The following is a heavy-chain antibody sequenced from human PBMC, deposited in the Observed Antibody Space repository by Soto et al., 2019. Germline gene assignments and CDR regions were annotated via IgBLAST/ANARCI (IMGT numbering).Heavy chain of an antibody. CDR2: IYYSGST. Sequence: SETLSLTCTVSGGSISSSSYYWGWIRQPPGKGLEWIGSIYYSGSTYYNPSLKSRVTISLDTSKNQFSLKLSSVTAADTAVYYCASSNYDILTGRYYRGGEFDYWGQGTLVTVSS. CDR3: ASSNYDILTGRYYRGGEFDY. CDR1: GGSISSSSYY. V-gene: IGHV4-39*01. D-gene: IGHD3-9*01. J-gene: IGHJ4*02.